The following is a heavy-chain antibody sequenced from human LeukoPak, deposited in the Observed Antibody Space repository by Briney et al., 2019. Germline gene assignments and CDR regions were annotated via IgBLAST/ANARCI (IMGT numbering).Heavy chain of an antibody. CDR1: GGSFSGYY. V-gene: IGHV4-34*01. CDR3: ARGNKDGYRGFDY. Sequence: PSETLSLTCAVYGGSFSGYYWSWIRQPPGRGLEWIGEINHSGSTNYNPSLKTRVTISLDTSKSQFSLKLSSVTAADTALYYCARGNKDGYRGFDYWGQGTLVTVSS. D-gene: IGHD5-24*01. CDR2: INHSGST. J-gene: IGHJ4*02.